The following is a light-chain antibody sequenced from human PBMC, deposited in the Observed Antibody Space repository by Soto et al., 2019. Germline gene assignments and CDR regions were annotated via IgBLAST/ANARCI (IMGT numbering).Light chain of an antibody. CDR1: QYVSTTF. CDR3: QQYGSSPRT. Sequence: IVLTQSPGTLSLSPGERATLSCRASQYVSTTFFAWYQQKPGQAPRLLIYGTSNRATGIPDRFSGSVSGTDFTFTLARPEPEDFAVYYCQQYGSSPRTFGGVTRMESK. J-gene: IGKJ4*01. CDR2: GTS. V-gene: IGKV3-20*01.